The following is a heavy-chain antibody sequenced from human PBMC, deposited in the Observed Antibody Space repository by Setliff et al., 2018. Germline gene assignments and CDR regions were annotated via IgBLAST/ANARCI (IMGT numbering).Heavy chain of an antibody. CDR2: MYYSGST. CDR3: RVWVDMIEVDS. CDR1: GGSISSGSYY. D-gene: IGHD3-22*01. J-gene: IGHJ4*02. Sequence: PSETLSLTCSVSGGSISSGSYYWGWIRQSPGKGLEWIGSMYYSGSTYYNPSLKSRVTMSVDTSKNQFSLKLTSVTAADTAVYYCRVWVDMIEVDSWAQGTLVTVSS. V-gene: IGHV4-39*01.